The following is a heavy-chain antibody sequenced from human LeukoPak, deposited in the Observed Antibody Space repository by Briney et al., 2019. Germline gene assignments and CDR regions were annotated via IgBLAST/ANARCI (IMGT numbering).Heavy chain of an antibody. CDR1: GDSVSSNSVA. CDR2: TYYKSKWYN. J-gene: IGHJ4*02. Sequence: SQTLSLTCAISGDSVSSNSVAWNWIRQSPSRGLEWLGRTYYKSKWYNDYAVSVKSRITINPDTSKNQFSLQLNSVTPEDTAVYYCARHRRTSSSWYTSGAGDLRYWGQGTLVTVSS. D-gene: IGHD6-13*01. V-gene: IGHV6-1*01. CDR3: ARHRRTSSSWYTSGAGDLRY.